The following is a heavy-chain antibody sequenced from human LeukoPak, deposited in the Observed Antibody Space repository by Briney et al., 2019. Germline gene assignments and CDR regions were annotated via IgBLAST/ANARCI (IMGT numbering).Heavy chain of an antibody. CDR1: GGSISSYY. CDR3: ARDMAAMGY. D-gene: IGHD6-13*01. J-gene: IGHJ4*02. Sequence: SETLSLTCTVSGGSISSYYWSWIRQPPGKGLEWIGYIYYSGSTNYNPSLKSRVTIVDTSKNQFSLKLSSVTAADTAVYYCARDMAAMGYWGQGTLVTVSS. CDR2: IYYSGST. V-gene: IGHV4-59*01.